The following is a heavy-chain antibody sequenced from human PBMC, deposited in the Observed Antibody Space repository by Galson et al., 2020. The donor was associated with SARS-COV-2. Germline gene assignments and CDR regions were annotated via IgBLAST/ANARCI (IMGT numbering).Heavy chain of an antibody. CDR1: GYSFTSYW. J-gene: IGHJ6*02. V-gene: IGHV5-51*01. D-gene: IGHD3-16*01. CDR2: IYPGDSDT. CDR3: ARGGNEYYYYYGMDV. Sequence: GESLKISCKGSGYSFTSYWIGWVRQMPGKGLAWMGIIYPGDSDTRYSPSFQGQVTISADKSISTAYLQWSSLKASDTAMYYCARGGNEYYYYYGMDVWGQGTTVTVSS.